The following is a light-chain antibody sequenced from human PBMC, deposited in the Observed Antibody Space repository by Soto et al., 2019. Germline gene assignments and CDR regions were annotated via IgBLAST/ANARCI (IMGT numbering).Light chain of an antibody. V-gene: IGKV1-5*03. J-gene: IGKJ3*01. CDR3: QQYNSYPLT. Sequence: DIQMTQSPSTLSASIGDRVTITCRASQSISSWLAWYQQKPGKAPNLLIYTASNVESGVPSRFSGSGSGTEFTLTISSLQPDDFATYYCQQYNSYPLTFGPGTKVDIK. CDR2: TAS. CDR1: QSISSW.